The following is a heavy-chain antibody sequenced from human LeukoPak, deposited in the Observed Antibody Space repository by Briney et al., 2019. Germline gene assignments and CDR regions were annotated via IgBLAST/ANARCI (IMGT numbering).Heavy chain of an antibody. D-gene: IGHD4-11*01. CDR1: GGTFSSYA. V-gene: IGHV1-69*05. CDR3: AREDDYSFDP. CDR2: IIPIFGTA. Sequence: SVKVSCKASGGTFSSYAISWVRQAPGQGLEWMGRIIPIFGTANSAQKFQGRVTITTDESTSTAYMELSSLRSEDTAVYYCAREDDYSFDPWGQGTLVTVSS. J-gene: IGHJ5*02.